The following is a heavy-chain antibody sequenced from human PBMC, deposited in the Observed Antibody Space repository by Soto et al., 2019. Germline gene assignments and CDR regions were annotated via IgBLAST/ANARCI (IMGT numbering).Heavy chain of an antibody. CDR2: INPNSGTT. CDR3: ARVPRGVYYGMDV. D-gene: IGHD3-10*01. CDR1: GYTFTDYY. J-gene: IGHJ6*02. V-gene: IGHV1-2*04. Sequence: QVQLVQSGAEVKKPGASVKVSCKASGYTFTDYYMHWVRQAPGQRLEWMGWINPNSGTTNYAQKFQGWVTMTRDTSITTVYMEVSRLRSDDPAVYYCARVPRGVYYGMDVWGQGTTVTVSS.